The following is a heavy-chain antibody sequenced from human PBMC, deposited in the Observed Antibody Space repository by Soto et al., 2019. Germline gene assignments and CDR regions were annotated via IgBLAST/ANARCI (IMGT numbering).Heavy chain of an antibody. CDR3: AADPRGLQLSLPPDY. CDR1: GFTFTSSA. Sequence: QMQLVQSGPEVKKPGTSVKVSCKASGFTFTSSAVQWVRQARGQRLEWIGWIVVGSGNTNYAQKFQERVTITRDMSTSTAYMELSSLRSEDTAVYYCAADPRGLQLSLPPDYWGQGTLVTVSS. J-gene: IGHJ4*02. D-gene: IGHD5-18*01. CDR2: IVVGSGNT. V-gene: IGHV1-58*01.